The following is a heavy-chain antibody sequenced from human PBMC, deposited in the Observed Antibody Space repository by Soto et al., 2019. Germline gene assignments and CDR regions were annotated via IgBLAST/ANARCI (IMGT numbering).Heavy chain of an antibody. D-gene: IGHD3-9*01. J-gene: IGHJ5*02. CDR2: IYSGGST. CDR3: ARGEKLRYFDCSSGEYWFDP. CDR1: GFTVSSNY. Sequence: EVQLVETGGGLIQPGGSLRLSCAASGFTVSSNYMSWVRQAPGKGLEWVSVIYSGGSTYYADSVKGRFTISRDNSKNTLYLQMNSLRAEDTAVYYCARGEKLRYFDCSSGEYWFDPWGQGTLVTVSS. V-gene: IGHV3-53*02.